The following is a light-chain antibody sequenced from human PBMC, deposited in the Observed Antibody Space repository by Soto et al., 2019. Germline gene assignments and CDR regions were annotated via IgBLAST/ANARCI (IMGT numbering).Light chain of an antibody. J-gene: IGLJ1*01. CDR3: AAWDDSLNGSYV. V-gene: IGLV1-44*01. CDR2: SNN. Sequence: QSVLTQPPSASGTPGQRVTISCSGSSSNIGSNTVNWYQQLPGTAPKLLIYSNNQRPSGVPDRFSGSKSGTSASLAISGLQSEDEADYYCAAWDDSLNGSYVFGTGTKGTLL. CDR1: SSNIGSNT.